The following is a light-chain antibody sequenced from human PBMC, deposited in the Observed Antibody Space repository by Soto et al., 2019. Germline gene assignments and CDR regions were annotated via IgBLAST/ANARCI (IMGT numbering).Light chain of an antibody. Sequence: PGDRATLSCRASQSVNSNYLAWYQRKPGQAPRLLIYGASNRATDIPYRFSASGSGTDFTLTITRLEAEDFAVYYYQQDGSTPPTFGQGTKVEVE. CDR1: QSVNSNY. CDR2: GAS. CDR3: QQDGSTPPT. V-gene: IGKV3-20*01. J-gene: IGKJ1*01.